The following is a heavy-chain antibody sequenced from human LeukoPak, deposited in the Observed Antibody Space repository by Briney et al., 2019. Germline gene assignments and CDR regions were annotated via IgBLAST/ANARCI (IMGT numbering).Heavy chain of an antibody. CDR1: GYTFTSYG. CDR3: ARVGIAVADGFDY. V-gene: IGHV1-69*13. D-gene: IGHD6-19*01. Sequence: GASVKVSCKASGYTFTSYGISWVRQAPGQGLEWMGGIIPIFGTANYAQKFQGRVTITADESTSTAYMELSSLRSEDTAVYYCARVGIAVADGFDYWGQGTLVTVSS. CDR2: IIPIFGTA. J-gene: IGHJ4*02.